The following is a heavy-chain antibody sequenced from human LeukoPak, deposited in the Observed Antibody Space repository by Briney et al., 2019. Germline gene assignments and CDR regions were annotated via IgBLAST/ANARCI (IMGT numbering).Heavy chain of an antibody. V-gene: IGHV3-48*01. D-gene: IGHD3-16*01. CDR3: ARLLGSLGY. CDR2: ISSSSSTI. CDR1: GFTFSDYY. J-gene: IGHJ4*02. Sequence: PGGSLRLSCAASGFTFSDYYMNWVRQAPGKGLEWVSYISSSSSTIYYADSVKGRFTISRDNAKNSLYLQMNSLRAEDTAVYYCARLLGSLGYWGQGTLVTVSS.